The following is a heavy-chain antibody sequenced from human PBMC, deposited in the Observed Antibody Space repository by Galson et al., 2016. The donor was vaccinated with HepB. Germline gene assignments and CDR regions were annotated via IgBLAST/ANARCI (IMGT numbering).Heavy chain of an antibody. J-gene: IGHJ5*01. CDR2: FYYTGST. V-gene: IGHV4-39*01. CDR1: GAPFSSTSYY. CDR3: ARQVNWVDS. Sequence: SETLSLTCTVSGAPFSSTSYYWGWIRQPPGKGLEWIGSFYYTGSTYYNPSLKSRVTISVDTSKNQLSLKMSYVTAADTAGYYCARQVNWVDSWGQGTLVTVSS.